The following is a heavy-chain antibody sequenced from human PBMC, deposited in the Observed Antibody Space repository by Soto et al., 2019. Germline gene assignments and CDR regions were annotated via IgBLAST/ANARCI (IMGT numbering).Heavy chain of an antibody. CDR1: GYTFTNYG. CDR2: ISVYNGNT. Sequence: QVQLVQSGAEVKKPGASVKVSCKASGYTFTNYGISWVRQAPGQGLEWMGWISVYNGNTNYAQKLQGRVTMTTDTXTXTXXMELRSLRSDDTAVYYCAREYCSGGTCYSNRFFDLWGRGTLVTVSS. V-gene: IGHV1-18*01. J-gene: IGHJ2*01. D-gene: IGHD2-15*01. CDR3: AREYCSGGTCYSNRFFDL.